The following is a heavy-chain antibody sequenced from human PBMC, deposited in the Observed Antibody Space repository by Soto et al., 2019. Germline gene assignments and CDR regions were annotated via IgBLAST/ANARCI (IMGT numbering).Heavy chain of an antibody. CDR3: ARVSVDVPE. CDR2: IDPKSGGT. J-gene: IGHJ4*02. CDR1: GPTFIAYY. V-gene: IGHV1-2*02. D-gene: IGHD5-12*01. Sequence: QLVQSGAEVKKPGASVRVSCKTSGPTFIAYYIHWVRQAPGQGLEWMGWIDPKSGGTTYEQKFLVRVTMTRDTSINTAYRDLNRLTSDDTAVYYCARVSVDVPEWGQGTLITVSS.